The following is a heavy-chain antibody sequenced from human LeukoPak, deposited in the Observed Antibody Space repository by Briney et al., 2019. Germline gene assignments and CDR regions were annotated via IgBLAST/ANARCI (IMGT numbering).Heavy chain of an antibody. D-gene: IGHD3-22*01. Sequence: PSETLSLTCTVSGGSISSGDYYWGWGRQPPGRGVEWVGCIYYRGSTYYNASLKGRVTISVDSSKNQFSLKLSSVTAADTAVYYCASGRPSRGRTMIVAVRSGAFDIWGQGTMVTVSS. J-gene: IGHJ3*02. V-gene: IGHV4-30-4*01. CDR1: GGSISSGDYY. CDR2: IYYRGST. CDR3: ASGRPSRGRTMIVAVRSGAFDI.